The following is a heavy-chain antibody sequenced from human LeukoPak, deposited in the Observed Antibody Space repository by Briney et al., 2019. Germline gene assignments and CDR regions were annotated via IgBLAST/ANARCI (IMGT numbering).Heavy chain of an antibody. D-gene: IGHD3-16*02. CDR3: ARVPSFGGVIAPDY. V-gene: IGHV4-61*05. CDR2: IYYSGST. CDR1: GGSISSSTYY. Sequence: SETLSLTCTVSGGSISSSTYYWGWIRQPPGTGLEWLGYIYYSGSTNYNPSLKSRVTISVDTSKNQFSLKLSSVTAADTAVYYCARVPSFGGVIAPDYWGQGTLVTVSS. J-gene: IGHJ4*02.